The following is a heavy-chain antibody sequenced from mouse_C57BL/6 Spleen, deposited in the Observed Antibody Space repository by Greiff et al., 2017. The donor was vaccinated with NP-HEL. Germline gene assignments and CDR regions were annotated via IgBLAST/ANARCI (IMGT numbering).Heavy chain of an antibody. CDR3: ARLGLRRGGAMDY. CDR2: IDPYDSET. Sequence: VQLQQPGAELVRPGSSVKLSCKASGYTFTSYWMHWVKQRPIQGLEWIGNIDPYDSETHYNQKFKDKATLTVAKSSSTAYMQLSRLTSEDSAVYYCARLGLRRGGAMDYWGQGTSVTVSS. CDR1: GYTFTSYW. D-gene: IGHD2-4*01. J-gene: IGHJ4*01. V-gene: IGHV1-52*01.